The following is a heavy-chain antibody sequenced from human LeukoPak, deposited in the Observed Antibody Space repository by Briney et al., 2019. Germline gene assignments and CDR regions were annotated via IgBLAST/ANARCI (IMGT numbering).Heavy chain of an antibody. D-gene: IGHD4-17*01. V-gene: IGHV3-7*01. CDR3: ARDRGAVTTELDY. Sequence: PGGPLRLSCEASGFTFSIYWMSWVRQAPGKGLEWVANIKEDGSETYYVDSVKGRFTISRDNAKKSLHLQMNSLRAEDTAVYYCARDRGAVTTELDYWGQGTLVTVSS. CDR1: GFTFSIYW. CDR2: IKEDGSET. J-gene: IGHJ4*02.